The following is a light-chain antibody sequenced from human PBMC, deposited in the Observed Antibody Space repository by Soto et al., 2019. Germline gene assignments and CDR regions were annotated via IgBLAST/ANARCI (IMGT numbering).Light chain of an antibody. V-gene: IGKV3-15*01. J-gene: IGKJ1*01. CDR1: QSVSSK. CDR3: HQYNNWPPAT. CDR2: RAS. Sequence: EIVMTQSPATLSLSPGERATLSCSASQSVSSKLAWYQQKPGQAPRLLIYRASTRATDIPARFSGSGSGTEFTLTISSLQSEDFAVYYCHQYNNWPPATFGQGTRVEI.